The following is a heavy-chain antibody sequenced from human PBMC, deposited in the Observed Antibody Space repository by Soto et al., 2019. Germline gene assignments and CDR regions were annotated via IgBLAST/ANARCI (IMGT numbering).Heavy chain of an antibody. Sequence: GGSLRLSCTASGFTFGDYAMSWFRQAPGKGLEWVGFIRSKAYGGTTEYAASVKGRFTISRDDSKSIAYLQMNSLKTEDTAVYYCTRSQGHYDFWSGYYPNWFDPWGQGTLVTVSS. CDR2: IRSKAYGGTT. CDR1: GFTFGDYA. D-gene: IGHD3-3*01. V-gene: IGHV3-49*03. CDR3: TRSQGHYDFWSGYYPNWFDP. J-gene: IGHJ5*02.